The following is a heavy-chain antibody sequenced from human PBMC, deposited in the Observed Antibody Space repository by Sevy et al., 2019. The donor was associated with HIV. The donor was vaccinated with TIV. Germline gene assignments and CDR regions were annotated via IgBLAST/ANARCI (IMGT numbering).Heavy chain of an antibody. CDR3: ARGYFTRIQLRRFYGMDV. CDR2: INHSGST. V-gene: IGHV4-34*01. CDR1: GGSFSGYY. Sequence: SETLSLTCAVYGGSFSGYYWSWIRQPPGKGLEWIGEINHSGSTNYNPSLKSRVTISVDTSKNQFSLKLSSLTAADTAVYYCARGYFTRIQLRRFYGMDVWGQGTTVTVSS. D-gene: IGHD5-18*01. J-gene: IGHJ6*02.